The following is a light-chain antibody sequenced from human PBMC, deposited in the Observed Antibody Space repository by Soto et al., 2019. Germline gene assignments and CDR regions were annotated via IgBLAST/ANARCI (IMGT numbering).Light chain of an antibody. CDR2: GAS. CDR3: QVYNNGPRS. CDR1: QDIGNY. Sequence: DIQMTQSPSSLSASVGDRVTITCRASQDIGNYLAWYQHKPGKAPRLLIYGASTRPTGVPASFSGSGSGTEFTLTISSLQIEDFAVYYCQVYNNGPRSFGQGTRLEIK. V-gene: IGKV1-27*01. J-gene: IGKJ5*01.